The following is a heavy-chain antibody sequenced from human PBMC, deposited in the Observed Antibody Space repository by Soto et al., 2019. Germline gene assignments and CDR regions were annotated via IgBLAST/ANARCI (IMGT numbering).Heavy chain of an antibody. J-gene: IGHJ4*02. Sequence: SETLSLTCAVYGGSFSGYYWSWIRQPPGKGLEWIGEINHSGSTNYNPSLKSRVTISVDTSKNQFSLKLSSVTAADTAVYYCARGRDSSSWYEFDYWGQGTLVTVSS. CDR3: ARGRDSSSWYEFDY. CDR1: GGSFSGYY. D-gene: IGHD6-13*01. CDR2: INHSGST. V-gene: IGHV4-34*01.